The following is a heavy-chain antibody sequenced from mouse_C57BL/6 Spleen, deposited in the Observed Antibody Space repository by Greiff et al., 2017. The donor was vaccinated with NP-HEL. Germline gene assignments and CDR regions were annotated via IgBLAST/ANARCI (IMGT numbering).Heavy chain of an antibody. CDR1: GYTFTSYW. CDR3: ARPGSSHGYFDV. D-gene: IGHD1-1*01. J-gene: IGHJ1*03. CDR2: IYPGSGST. Sequence: QVQLPQPGAALVKPGASVKLSCKASGYTFTSYWITWVKQRPGQGLEWIGDIYPGSGSTNYNEKFKSKATLTVDTSSSTAYMQLSSLTSEDSAVYYCARPGSSHGYFDVWGTGTTVTVSS. V-gene: IGHV1-55*01.